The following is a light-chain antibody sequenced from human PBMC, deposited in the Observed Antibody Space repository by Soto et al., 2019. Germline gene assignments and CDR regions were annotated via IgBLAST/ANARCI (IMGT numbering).Light chain of an antibody. CDR2: EGS. CDR1: SSDGGSYNI. V-gene: IGLV2-23*01. CDR3: CSYEGTRV. J-gene: IGLJ2*01. Sequence: QSALTQPASASGSPGQSITISCTLTSSDGGSYNIVSWYQQHPGTAPKLMIYEGSNRPSGVANRFAGYKSGNTAYLTNSGLQAEDEADDYCCSYEGTRVFGGGTKLTVL.